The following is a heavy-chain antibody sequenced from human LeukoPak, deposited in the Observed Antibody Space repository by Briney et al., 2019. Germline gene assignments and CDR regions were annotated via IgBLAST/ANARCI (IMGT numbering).Heavy chain of an antibody. Sequence: GASVKVSCKASGGTFSSYAISWVRQAPGQGLEWKGGIIPILGTANYAQKVQGRVTITTDESTSTAYMELSSLRSEDTAVYYCASSSSGYQLPPVDYWGQGTLVTVSS. CDR2: IIPILGTA. J-gene: IGHJ4*02. CDR3: ASSSSGYQLPPVDY. V-gene: IGHV1-69*05. D-gene: IGHD2-2*01. CDR1: GGTFSSYA.